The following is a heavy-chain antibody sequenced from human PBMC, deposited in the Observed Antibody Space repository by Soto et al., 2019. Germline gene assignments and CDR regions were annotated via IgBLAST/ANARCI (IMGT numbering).Heavy chain of an antibody. V-gene: IGHV1-69*13. CDR3: ARGPVMGAMAPGGFDP. CDR2: IIPIFGTA. CDR1: GGTFSSYA. D-gene: IGHD1-26*01. J-gene: IGHJ5*02. Sequence: GASVKVSCKASGGTFSSYAISWVRQAPGQGLEWMGGIIPIFGTANYAQKFQGRVTITADESTSTAYMELSSLRSEDTAVYYCARGPVMGAMAPGGFDPWGQGTLVTVSS.